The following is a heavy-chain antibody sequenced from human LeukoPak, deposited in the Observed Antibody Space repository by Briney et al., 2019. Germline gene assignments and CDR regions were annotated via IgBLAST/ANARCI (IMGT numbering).Heavy chain of an antibody. CDR1: GFTFSSYA. V-gene: IGHV3-23*01. Sequence: GGSLRLSCAASGFTFSSYAMSWVRQAPGKGLEWVSAIRGSGGSTYYADSVKGRFTISRDNSKNTLYLQMNSLGAEDTAVYYCARGLVVVPAAMVGIVATIWSPPFGYGMDVWGQGTTVTVSS. J-gene: IGHJ6*02. CDR2: IRGSGGST. D-gene: IGHD2-2*01. CDR3: ARGLVVVPAAMVGIVATIWSPPFGYGMDV.